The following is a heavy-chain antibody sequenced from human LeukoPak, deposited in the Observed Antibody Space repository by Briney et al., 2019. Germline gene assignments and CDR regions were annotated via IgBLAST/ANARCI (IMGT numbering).Heavy chain of an antibody. Sequence: PGGSLRLSCAASGFTVSSNYMTWVRRAPGKGLEWVSFIYSGGTTHYADSVKGRFTLSRDNSENTLYLQMNSLRAEDTAVYYCASHSSNWRYYYFGMDVWGQGTTVTVSS. D-gene: IGHD6-13*01. J-gene: IGHJ6*02. CDR2: IYSGGTT. CDR1: GFTVSSNY. CDR3: ASHSSNWRYYYFGMDV. V-gene: IGHV3-53*01.